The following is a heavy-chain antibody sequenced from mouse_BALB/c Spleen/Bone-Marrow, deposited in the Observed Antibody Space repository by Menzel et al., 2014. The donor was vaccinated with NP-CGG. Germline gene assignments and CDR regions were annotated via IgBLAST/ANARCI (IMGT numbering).Heavy chain of an antibody. CDR2: INPGSGDT. CDR1: GYAFTNYF. V-gene: IGHV1-54*01. Sequence: QVQLQQSGPELVKPGTSVKVSCKASGYAFTNYFIDWVKQRPGQGLEWIGEINPGSGDTNYNEKFKGKATLTADKSSNTAYLQFSSLPSDEYAVYFCARRCCVYWYFDVWGQGTTVTVSS. J-gene: IGHJ1*01. CDR3: ARRCCVYWYFDV.